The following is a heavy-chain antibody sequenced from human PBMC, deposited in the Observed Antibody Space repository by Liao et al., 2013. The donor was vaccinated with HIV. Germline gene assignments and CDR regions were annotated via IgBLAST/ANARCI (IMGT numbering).Heavy chain of an antibody. V-gene: IGHV4-61*02. CDR2: IYYSGST. CDR3: ARGHRITMIVVVRRAFDI. Sequence: QVQLQESGPGLVKPSQTLSLTCTVSGGSISSGSYYWSWIRQPAGKGLEWIGRIYYSGSTYYNPSLKSRVTISVDTSKNQFSLKLSSVTAADTAVYYCARGHRITMIVVVRRAFDIWAKGQWSPSLQ. J-gene: IGHJ3*02. CDR1: GGSISSGSYY. D-gene: IGHD3-22*01.